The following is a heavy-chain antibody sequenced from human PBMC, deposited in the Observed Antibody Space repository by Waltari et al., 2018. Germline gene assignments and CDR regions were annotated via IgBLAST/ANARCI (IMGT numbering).Heavy chain of an antibody. Sequence: EGQLVESGGGLVQPGGSVTLSCAASGFPFSDAWMSWVRQVPGKGLEWVGRIKDKSDGGTTDYATPVKGRFTISRDDSKNLLSLEMNSLKTDDTGVYYCVAPWTIWGQGTLVTVSS. CDR1: GFPFSDAW. V-gene: IGHV3-15*01. D-gene: IGHD3-3*01. J-gene: IGHJ4*02. CDR3: VAPWTI. CDR2: IKDKSDGGTT.